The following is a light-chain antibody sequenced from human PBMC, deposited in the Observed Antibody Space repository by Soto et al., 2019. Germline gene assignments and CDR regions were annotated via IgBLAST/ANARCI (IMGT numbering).Light chain of an antibody. Sequence: QSVLTQPASVSGSPGQSITISCTGTSSDVGGYNYVSWYQQHPGKAPKLMIYDVSNRPSGVSNRFSGSKSGITASLTNSGLQAEDEADYYCSSYTSSSLYVFVTGTKLTVL. CDR3: SSYTSSSLYV. CDR2: DVS. V-gene: IGLV2-14*01. CDR1: SSDVGGYNY. J-gene: IGLJ1*01.